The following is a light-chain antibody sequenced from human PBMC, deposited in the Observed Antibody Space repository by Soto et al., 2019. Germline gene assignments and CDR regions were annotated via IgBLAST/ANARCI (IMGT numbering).Light chain of an antibody. V-gene: IGKV3-20*01. Sequence: TQSPSTLSGSVGDRVTITCRASQTISSWLAWYQQKPGQAPSLLIYGASNRATGIPDRFSGSGSGTEFTLTISRLDPEDFAVYYCQQYGSSGTFGQGTKVDIK. J-gene: IGKJ1*01. CDR1: QTISSW. CDR2: GAS. CDR3: QQYGSSGT.